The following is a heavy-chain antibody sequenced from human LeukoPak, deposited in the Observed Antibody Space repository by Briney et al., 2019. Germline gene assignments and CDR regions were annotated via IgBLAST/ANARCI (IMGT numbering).Heavy chain of an antibody. CDR1: GGSISSYY. CDR3: ARVVGYGYSDY. Sequence: PSETLSLTCTVAGGSISSYYWSWFRQPPGKGLGWIGYIYYSGSTNYNPSLKSRVTISVDTSKSQFSLKLRSVTAADTAVYYCARVVGYGYSDYWGQGTLVTVSS. J-gene: IGHJ4*02. CDR2: IYYSGST. D-gene: IGHD5-18*01. V-gene: IGHV4-59*01.